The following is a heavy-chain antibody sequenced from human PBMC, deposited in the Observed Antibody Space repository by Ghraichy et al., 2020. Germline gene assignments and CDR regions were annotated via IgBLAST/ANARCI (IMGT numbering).Heavy chain of an antibody. CDR3: ARDLRPDYGSSGMDV. CDR1: GFNVGSKY. V-gene: IGHV3-53*01. Sequence: ETLSLTCAASGFNVGSKYMTWVRQAPGKGLDWVGVIYTGGTTYYAESVKGRFTISRDNSKNMLYLQMNSLRTEDTAVYYCARDLRPDYGSSGMDVWGQGTTVTVSS. J-gene: IGHJ6*02. CDR2: IYTGGTT. D-gene: IGHD3-10*01.